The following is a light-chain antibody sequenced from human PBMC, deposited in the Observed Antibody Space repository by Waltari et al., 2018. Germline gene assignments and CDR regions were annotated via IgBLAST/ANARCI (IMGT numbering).Light chain of an antibody. CDR2: VNSDGSH. V-gene: IGLV4-69*01. Sequence: CTLSSGHSSNVIAWLQQQPEKGPRYLMKVNSDGSHNKGDEIPDRFSGSSSGAERYLTISRLQSEDEADYYCQTGGHGTWVFGGGTKLTVL. CDR1: SGHSSNV. CDR3: QTGGHGTWV. J-gene: IGLJ3*02.